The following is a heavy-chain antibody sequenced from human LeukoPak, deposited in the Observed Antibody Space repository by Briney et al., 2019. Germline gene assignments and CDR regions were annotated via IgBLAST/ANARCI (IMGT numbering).Heavy chain of an antibody. CDR1: GFTFSSYA. CDR2: ISHNGGST. J-gene: IGHJ2*01. CDR3: ERDWAGAVRWYFDL. D-gene: IGHD3-16*01. V-gene: IGHV3-64*01. Sequence: PGGSLRLSCAASGFTFSSYAMHWVRQAPGKGLEYVSAISHNGGSTYYANSVKGRFTISRDNSKNTLYLQMGSLREEDMAVYYCERDWAGAVRWYFDLWGRGTLVTVSS.